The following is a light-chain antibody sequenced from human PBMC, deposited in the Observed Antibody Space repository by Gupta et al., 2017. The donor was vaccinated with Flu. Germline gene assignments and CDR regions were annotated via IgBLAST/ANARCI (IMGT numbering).Light chain of an antibody. CDR2: AAS. V-gene: IGKV1-39*01. Sequence: DMQMTQSPSSLSASVGDRVTITCRASQSISSYLNWYQQKPGKAPKLPIYAASSLQSGVPSRFSGSGSGTDFTLTISSLQPEHFATYYCQQSYSTPRTFGQGTKVEIK. CDR3: QQSYSTPRT. J-gene: IGKJ1*01. CDR1: QSISSY.